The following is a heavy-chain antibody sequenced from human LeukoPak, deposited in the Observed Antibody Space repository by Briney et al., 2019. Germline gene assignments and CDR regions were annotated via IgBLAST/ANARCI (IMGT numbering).Heavy chain of an antibody. CDR1: GFTFNRHG. Sequence: PGRSLRLSCVTSGFTFNRHGMHWVRQAPGKGLEWVAAIWYDGSKKFYADSVKGRYTISRDDSKNTLFLQMNSLRVEDTAVYYCARDLSYQSPDCWGQGTLVTVSS. J-gene: IGHJ4*02. CDR3: ARDLSYQSPDC. V-gene: IGHV3-33*01. CDR2: IWYDGSKK. D-gene: IGHD3-16*02.